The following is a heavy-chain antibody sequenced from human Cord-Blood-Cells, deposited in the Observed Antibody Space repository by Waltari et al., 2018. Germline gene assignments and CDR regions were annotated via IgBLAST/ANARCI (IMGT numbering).Heavy chain of an antibody. CDR3: ATFPYYYDSSGYFNWFDP. D-gene: IGHD3-22*01. CDR1: GGSISSSSYY. V-gene: IGHV4-39*01. J-gene: IGHJ5*02. Sequence: QLQLQESGPGLVKPSETLSLTCTVSGGSISSSSYYWGWIRQPPGRGLEWIGSIYYSGSPYYHPSLKSRVTISVDTSKNQFSLKLSSVTASDTAVYYCATFPYYYDSSGYFNWFDPWGQGTLVTVSS. CDR2: IYYSGSP.